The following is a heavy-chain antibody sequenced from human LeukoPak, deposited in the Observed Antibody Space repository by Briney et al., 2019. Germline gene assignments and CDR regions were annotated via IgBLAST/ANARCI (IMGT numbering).Heavy chain of an antibody. CDR1: GGTFSSYA. Sequence: SVKVSCKASGGTFSSYAISWVRQAPGQGLEWMGRIIPILGIPNYAQKFQGRVTITADKSTSYMELSSLRSEDTAVYYCATTLEMATSRVGMDVWGQGTTVTVSS. V-gene: IGHV1-69*04. CDR3: ATTLEMATSRVGMDV. D-gene: IGHD5-24*01. J-gene: IGHJ6*02. CDR2: IIPILGIP.